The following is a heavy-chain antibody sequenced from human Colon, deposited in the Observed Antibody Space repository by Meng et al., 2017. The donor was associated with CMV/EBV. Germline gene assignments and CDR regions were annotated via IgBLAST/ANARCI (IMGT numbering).Heavy chain of an antibody. V-gene: IGHV3-21*04. Sequence: SCAASGFPFSLFIMNWVRQAPGKGLEWVASISPSGEFTYYGDSVKGRFTVSRDNTKNLLYLEMNSLTADDTAVYFCARDFKVGRPWGQGTLVTVSS. CDR1: GFPFSLFI. D-gene: IGHD1-26*01. CDR3: ARDFKVGRP. J-gene: IGHJ5*02. CDR2: ISPSGEFT.